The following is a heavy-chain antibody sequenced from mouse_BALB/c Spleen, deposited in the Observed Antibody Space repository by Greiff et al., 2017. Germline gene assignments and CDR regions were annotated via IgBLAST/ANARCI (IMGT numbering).Heavy chain of an antibody. CDR2: ISSGGST. J-gene: IGHJ4*01. V-gene: IGHV5-6-5*01. CDR3: ARAYGYYAMDY. CDR1: GFTFSSYA. D-gene: IGHD1-2*01. Sequence: EVQGVESGGGLVKPGGSLKLSCAASGFTFSSYAMSWVRQTPEKRLEWVASISSGGSTYYPDSVKGRFTISRDNARNILYLQMSSLRSEDTAMYYCARAYGYYAMDYWGQGTSVTVSS.